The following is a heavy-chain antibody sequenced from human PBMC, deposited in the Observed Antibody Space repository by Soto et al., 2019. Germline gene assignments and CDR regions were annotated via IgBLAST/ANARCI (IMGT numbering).Heavy chain of an antibody. CDR1: GDSISSSSSYY. CDR2: IYYSGTT. D-gene: IGHD5-18*01. CDR3: ARLRGYSYGSIDY. V-gene: IGHV4-39*01. J-gene: IGHJ4*02. Sequence: SETLSLTCTVSGDSISSSSSYYWGWIRQPPRKGLEWIGSIYYSGTTYYNPSLKSRVTIFVDTSKNQFSLKVNSVTAADTAVYYCARLRGYSYGSIDYWGQGTRVTVSS.